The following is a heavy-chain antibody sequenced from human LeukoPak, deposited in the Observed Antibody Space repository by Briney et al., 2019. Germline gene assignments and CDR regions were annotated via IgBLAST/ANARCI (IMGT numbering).Heavy chain of an antibody. D-gene: IGHD3-9*01. CDR2: INAGNGNT. Sequence: ASVKVSCTASGYTFTSYAMHWVRQAPGQRLEWMGWINAGNGNTKYSQKFQGRVTMTEDTSTDTAYMELSSLRSEDTAVYYCATDRPVLRYFDWLGASDTWGQGTMVTVSS. V-gene: IGHV1-3*01. CDR3: ATDRPVLRYFDWLGASDT. CDR1: GYTFTSYA. J-gene: IGHJ3*02.